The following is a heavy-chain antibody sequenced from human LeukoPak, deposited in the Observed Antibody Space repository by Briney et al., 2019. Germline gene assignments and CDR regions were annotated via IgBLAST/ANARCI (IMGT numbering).Heavy chain of an antibody. CDR1: GFTFSDYY. D-gene: IGHD2-2*01. CDR3: ARVGYCSSTSCYGAAFDI. V-gene: IGHV3-11*01. CDR2: ISSSGSTI. J-gene: IGHJ3*02. Sequence: PGGSLRLSCAASGFTFSDYYMSWIPHPPGKGLEGVSYISSSGSTIYYADSVKGRFTISRDNAKNSLYLQMNSLRAEDTAVYYCARVGYCSSTSCYGAAFDIWGQGTMVTVSS.